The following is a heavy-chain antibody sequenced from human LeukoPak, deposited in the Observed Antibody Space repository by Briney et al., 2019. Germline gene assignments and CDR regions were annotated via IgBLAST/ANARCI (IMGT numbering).Heavy chain of an antibody. D-gene: IGHD3-22*01. CDR1: GFTFSSYA. CDR2: ISGSGGST. J-gene: IGHJ4*02. Sequence: GGSLRLSCAASGFTFSSYAMSWVRQAPGKGLEWVSAISGSGGSTYYADSVKGRFTISRDNSKNTLYLQMNSLRAEDTAVYYCAKRDYYDSSGYAPLFDYWGQGTLVTVSP. CDR3: AKRDYYDSSGYAPLFDY. V-gene: IGHV3-23*01.